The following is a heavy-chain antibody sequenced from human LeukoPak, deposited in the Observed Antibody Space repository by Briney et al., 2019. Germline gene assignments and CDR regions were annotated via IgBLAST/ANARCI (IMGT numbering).Heavy chain of an antibody. V-gene: IGHV3-48*03. CDR2: ISSSGSTI. CDR3: AELGITMIGGV. Sequence: GGSLRLSCAASGFTFSSYETNWVRQAPGKGLEWVSYISSSGSTIYYADPVKGQFTISRDNAKNSLYLQMNSLRAEDTAVYYCAELGITMIGGVWGKGTTVTISS. CDR1: GFTFSSYE. D-gene: IGHD3-10*02. J-gene: IGHJ6*04.